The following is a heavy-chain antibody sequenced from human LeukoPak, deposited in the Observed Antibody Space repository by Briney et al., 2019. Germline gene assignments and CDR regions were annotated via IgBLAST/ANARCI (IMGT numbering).Heavy chain of an antibody. CDR1: GFTFSSYG. Sequence: GGSLRLSCAASGFTFSSYGMHWVRQAPGKGLEWVAFIRYDGSNKYYADSVKGRFTISRDNSKNTLYLQMNSLRAEDTALYYCARTDRLGAALLASFDYWGQGTLVTVSS. V-gene: IGHV3-30*02. D-gene: IGHD3-16*01. J-gene: IGHJ4*02. CDR2: IRYDGSNK. CDR3: ARTDRLGAALLASFDY.